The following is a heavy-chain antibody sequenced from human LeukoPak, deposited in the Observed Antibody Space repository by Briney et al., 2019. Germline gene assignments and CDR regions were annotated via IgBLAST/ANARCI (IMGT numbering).Heavy chain of an antibody. CDR2: ISSSSSTI. D-gene: IGHD5-24*01. CDR1: GFTFSSYS. J-gene: IGHJ4*02. V-gene: IGHV3-48*01. Sequence: GGSLRLSCAASGFTFSSYSMNWVRQAPGKGLEWVSYISSSSSTIYYADSVKGRFTISRDNAKNSLYLQMNSLRAEDTAVYYCARMATITDYWGQGTLVTVSS. CDR3: ARMATITDY.